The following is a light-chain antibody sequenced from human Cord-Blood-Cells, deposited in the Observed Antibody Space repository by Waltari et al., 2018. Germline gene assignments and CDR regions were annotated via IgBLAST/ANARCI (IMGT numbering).Light chain of an antibody. Sequence: SQVTHTVSPQSATGVESVPFTCRASQSISSCLNWYQQKPGKAPKLLIYAASSLQSGVPSRFSGSGSGTDFTLTISSLQPEDFATYYCQQSYSTPATFGQGTKVEIK. J-gene: IGKJ1*01. CDR1: QSISSC. CDR2: AAS. CDR3: QQSYSTPAT. V-gene: IGKV1-39*01.